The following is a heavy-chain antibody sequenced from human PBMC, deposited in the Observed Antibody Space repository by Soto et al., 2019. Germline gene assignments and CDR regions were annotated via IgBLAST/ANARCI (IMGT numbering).Heavy chain of an antibody. D-gene: IGHD3-10*01. V-gene: IGHV3-23*01. J-gene: IGHJ4*02. CDR3: AKQRADYGSGADTFYFDS. CDR1: GVTFSNYA. Sequence: GGSLRLSCTVSGVTFSNYAMNWVRQAPGKGLEWVSSLSGSGGTTYYADSVKGRFIISRDNSKNTLYLLMNSLRAEDTALYYCAKQRADYGSGADTFYFDSWGQGALVTVSS. CDR2: LSGSGGTT.